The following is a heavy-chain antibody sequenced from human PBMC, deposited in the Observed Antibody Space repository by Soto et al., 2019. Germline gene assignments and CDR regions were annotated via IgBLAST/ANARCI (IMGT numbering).Heavy chain of an antibody. CDR2: ISWDGGST. D-gene: IGHD6-19*01. Sequence: VQLVESGGVVVQPGGSLRLSCAASGFTFDDYTMHWVRQAPGKGLEWVSLISWDGGSTHYADSVKGRFTISRDNSKNSLYLQMNSLRTEDTALYYCAKDIRGIAVAGTYGYFDYWGQGTLVTVSS. J-gene: IGHJ4*02. V-gene: IGHV3-43*01. CDR1: GFTFDDYT. CDR3: AKDIRGIAVAGTYGYFDY.